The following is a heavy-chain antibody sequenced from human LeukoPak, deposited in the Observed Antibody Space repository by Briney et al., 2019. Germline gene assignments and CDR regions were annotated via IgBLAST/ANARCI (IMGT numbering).Heavy chain of an antibody. CDR2: INSDGSST. V-gene: IGHV3-74*01. CDR3: ARGGEAGAFDI. J-gene: IGHJ3*02. CDR1: GFTFSSYW. Sequence: GGSLRLSCAASGFTFSSYWMHWVRQAPGKGLVWVSRINSDGSSTSYADSVKGRFTISRDNAKNTLYLQMNSLRAEDTAVYYCARGGEAGAFDIWGQGTMVTVSS.